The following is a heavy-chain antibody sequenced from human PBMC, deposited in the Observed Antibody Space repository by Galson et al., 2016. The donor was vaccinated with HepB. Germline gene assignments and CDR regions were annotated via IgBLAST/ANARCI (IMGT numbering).Heavy chain of an antibody. D-gene: IGHD1-26*01. CDR3: ARDQGWGVLFLVES. CDR1: GFTLSDHA. CDR2: ISYDGSDI. J-gene: IGHJ4*02. V-gene: IGHV3-30*04. Sequence: SLRLSCAVSGFTLSDHAVHWVRQAPGKGLEWLSVISYDGSDIYYAESMKGRVTVTRDNSKNTLNLQMDSLRPDDTDVYYCARDQGWGVLFLVESWGQGTLVIVSS.